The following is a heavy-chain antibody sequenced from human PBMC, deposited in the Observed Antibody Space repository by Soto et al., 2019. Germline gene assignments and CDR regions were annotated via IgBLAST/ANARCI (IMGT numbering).Heavy chain of an antibody. CDR3: ARHVPAAGYYYGMDV. D-gene: IGHD2-2*01. V-gene: IGHV1-69*12. CDR1: GGTFSSYA. J-gene: IGHJ6*02. Sequence: QVQLVQSGAEVKKPGSSVKVSCKASGGTFSSYAISGVRQAPGQGLEWMGGIIPIFGTANYAQKFQGRVTITADESTSTAHRELSSLRSEDTAVYYCARHVPAAGYYYGMDVWGQGTTVTVSS. CDR2: IIPIFGTA.